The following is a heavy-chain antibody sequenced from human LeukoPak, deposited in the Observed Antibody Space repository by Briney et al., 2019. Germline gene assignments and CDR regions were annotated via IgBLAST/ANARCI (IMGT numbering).Heavy chain of an antibody. CDR1: DSTFSSSA. D-gene: IGHD6-13*01. J-gene: IGHJ4*01. CDR2: ISGSGDST. V-gene: IGHV3-23*01. CDR3: AKQPTSALAAAGTFDY. Sequence: GGSLKLPWAPSDSTFSSSAMTWVRQPPGKGLDWFSAISGSGDSTYYADSVKGRFTISRDNSKNTLYLQMNTLRAEDTAVYYCAKQPTSALAAAGTFDYWGHGTLVTVSS.